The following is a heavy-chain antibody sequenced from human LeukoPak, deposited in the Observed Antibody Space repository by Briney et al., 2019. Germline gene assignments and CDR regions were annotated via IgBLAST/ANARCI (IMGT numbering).Heavy chain of an antibody. CDR1: GFTFSGYA. V-gene: IGHV3-23*01. Sequence: GGSLRLSCVASGFTFSGYAMSWVRQAPGKGLEWVSAMSGSGGSTYYADSVKGRFTISRDNSKNTLYVQMNSLRAEDTAVYYCAKELSEMATISPFDYWGQGTLVAVSS. J-gene: IGHJ4*02. D-gene: IGHD5-24*01. CDR3: AKELSEMATISPFDY. CDR2: MSGSGGST.